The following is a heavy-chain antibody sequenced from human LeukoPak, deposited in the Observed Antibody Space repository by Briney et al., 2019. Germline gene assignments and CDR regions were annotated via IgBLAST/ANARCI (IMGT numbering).Heavy chain of an antibody. CDR2: ISYDGSNK. V-gene: IGHV3-30*04. Sequence: PGRSLRLSCAASGFNFSSYAMHWVRQAPGKGLEWVAVISYDGSNKYYVDSVKGRFTISRDNSKNTLYLQMNSLRPEDTAVYYCARDGGFLEWLPYYFDYWGQGTLVAVSS. J-gene: IGHJ4*02. D-gene: IGHD3-3*01. CDR3: ARDGGFLEWLPYYFDY. CDR1: GFNFSSYA.